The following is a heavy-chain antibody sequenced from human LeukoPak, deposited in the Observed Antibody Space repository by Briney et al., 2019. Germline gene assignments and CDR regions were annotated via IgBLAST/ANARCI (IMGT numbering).Heavy chain of an antibody. CDR2: IYYSGST. D-gene: IGHD5-18*01. CDR1: GGSISSGGSS. CDR3: ARGHLGGFYSYGSQSFDY. J-gene: IGHJ4*02. V-gene: IGHV4-31*11. Sequence: PSQTLSLTCAVSGGSISSGGSSWSWIRQHPGKGLEWIGYIYYSGSTYYNPSLKSRVTISVDTSKNQFSLKLSSVTAADTAVYYCARGHLGGFYSYGSQSFDYWGQGTLVTVSS.